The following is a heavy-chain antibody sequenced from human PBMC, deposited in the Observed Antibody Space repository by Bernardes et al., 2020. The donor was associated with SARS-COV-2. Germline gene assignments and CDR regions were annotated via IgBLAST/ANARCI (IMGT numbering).Heavy chain of an antibody. D-gene: IGHD6-19*01. Sequence: GGSLRLSCAASGFTFNNYAMHWVRQAPGKGLEWVAVVWYDGNTKYYADSVKGRFTISRDDSKNTVDLQMNSLRAEDTAVYYCAKEGLLDAAGTRMYCMDVWGQGTTVTVS. CDR2: VWYDGNTK. J-gene: IGHJ6*02. CDR1: GFTFNNYA. V-gene: IGHV3-33*06. CDR3: AKEGLLDAAGTRMYCMDV.